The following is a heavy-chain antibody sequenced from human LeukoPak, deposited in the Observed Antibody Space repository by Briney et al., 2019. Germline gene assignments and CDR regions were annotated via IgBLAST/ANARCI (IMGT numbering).Heavy chain of an antibody. Sequence: GGSLRLSCAASGFTFSSYSMNWVRQAPGKGLEWVGRIKNKTDGGTKDYAAPVKGRFTISRDDSKNTLYLQMNSLKTEDTAVYYCTTHMIVVVRSEDAFDIWGQGTMVTVSS. CDR1: GFTFSSYS. D-gene: IGHD3-22*01. V-gene: IGHV3-15*01. CDR3: TTHMIVVVRSEDAFDI. CDR2: IKNKTDGGTK. J-gene: IGHJ3*02.